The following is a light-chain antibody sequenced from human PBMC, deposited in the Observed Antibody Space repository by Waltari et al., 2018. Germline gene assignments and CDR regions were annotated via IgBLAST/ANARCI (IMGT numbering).Light chain of an antibody. Sequence: IVLTQSPDTLSLSPGQRATLSCRASQPINNNFLVWYQQKPGQAPRLLIHCGSSRASGFPDRFSGSGSGTDFTLTISRLEPEDVAVYYCQQYDGSILTFGGGTKVEI. J-gene: IGKJ4*01. V-gene: IGKV3-20*01. CDR2: CGS. CDR1: QPINNNF. CDR3: QQYDGSILT.